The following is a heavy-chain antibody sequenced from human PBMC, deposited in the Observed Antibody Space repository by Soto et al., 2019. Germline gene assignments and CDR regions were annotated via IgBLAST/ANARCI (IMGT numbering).Heavy chain of an antibody. D-gene: IGHD4-17*01. CDR1: GFTFSSYA. J-gene: IGHJ3*02. V-gene: IGHV3-23*01. CDR2: ISGSGGST. Sequence: PGGSLRLSCAASGFTFSSYAMSWVRQAPGKGLEWVSAISGSGGSTYYADSVKGQFTISRDNSKNTLYLQMNSLRAEDTAVYYCAKQRDYGDYGLDHDALDIWGQGTMVTVSS. CDR3: AKQRDYGDYGLDHDALDI.